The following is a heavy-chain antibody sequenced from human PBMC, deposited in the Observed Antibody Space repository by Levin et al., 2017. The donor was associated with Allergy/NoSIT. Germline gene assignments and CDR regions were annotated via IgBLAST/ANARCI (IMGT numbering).Heavy chain of an antibody. CDR3: ARGLLWFRELLLVDAFDI. CDR2: IYPGDSDT. Sequence: GESLKISCKGSGYSFTSYWIGWVRQMPGKGLEWMGIIYPGDSDTRYSPSFQGQVTISADKSISTAYLQWSSLKASDTAMYYCARGLLWFRELLLVDAFDIWGQGTMVTVSS. J-gene: IGHJ3*02. V-gene: IGHV5-51*01. CDR1: GYSFTSYW. D-gene: IGHD3-10*01.